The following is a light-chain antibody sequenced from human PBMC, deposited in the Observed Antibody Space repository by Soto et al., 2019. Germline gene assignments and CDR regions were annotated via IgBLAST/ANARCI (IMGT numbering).Light chain of an antibody. CDR3: SSYAGSKNFVI. CDR1: SSDVGGYNY. J-gene: IGLJ2*01. V-gene: IGLV2-8*01. Sequence: QSALTQPPSASGSPRQSVIISCTGTSSDVGGYNYVSWYQQHPGKAPKLMIYGVTKRPSGVPDRFSGSKSGNTASLTVSGLQAEDEADYYCSSYAGSKNFVIFGGGTKLTVL. CDR2: GVT.